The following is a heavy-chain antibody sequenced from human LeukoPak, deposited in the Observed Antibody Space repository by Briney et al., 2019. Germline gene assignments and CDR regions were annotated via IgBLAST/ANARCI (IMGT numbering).Heavy chain of an antibody. CDR1: GFTFSSFA. Sequence: PGGSLRLSCIASGFTFSSFAMSWVRQAPGKGLEWVASIGGNGGYTYYASSVKGRFTISRDNSKNTLYLQMNNLRTEDTAVYYCPVGGNHNYVVEYRGQGTLVTVSS. CDR2: IGGNGGYT. V-gene: IGHV3-23*01. J-gene: IGHJ4*02. CDR3: PVGGNHNYVVEY. D-gene: IGHD3-10*02.